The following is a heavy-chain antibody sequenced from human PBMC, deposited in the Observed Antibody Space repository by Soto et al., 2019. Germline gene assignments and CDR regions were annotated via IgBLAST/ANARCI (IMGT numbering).Heavy chain of an antibody. Sequence: QVQLVESGGGVVQPGRSLRLSCAASGFTFVTYGMHWVRQAPGKGLEWVASISYRGTEKHYADSVKGRFTISRDNTKRTLDLQMTTLRPEDTAVYSCAKTTSCYGSGAHFDYWCLGALVIVSS. CDR3: AKTTSCYGSGAHFDY. J-gene: IGHJ4*02. CDR1: GFTFVTYG. V-gene: IGHV3-30*18. CDR2: ISYRGTEK. D-gene: IGHD3-10*01.